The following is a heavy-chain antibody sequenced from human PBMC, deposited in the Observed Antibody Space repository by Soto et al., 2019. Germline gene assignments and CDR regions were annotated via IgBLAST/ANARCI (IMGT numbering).Heavy chain of an antibody. V-gene: IGHV4-4*09. Sequence: SETLSLTCTVSGGSISSYYWCWIRQPPGKGLEWIGYMYNSETTNYNPSLKSRVTISVDTSKNQFSLKLSSVTAADTAVYYCARVGGDYYFDYWGQGTLVTVSS. J-gene: IGHJ4*02. CDR2: MYNSETT. CDR3: ARVGGDYYFDY. D-gene: IGHD2-21*02. CDR1: GGSISSYY.